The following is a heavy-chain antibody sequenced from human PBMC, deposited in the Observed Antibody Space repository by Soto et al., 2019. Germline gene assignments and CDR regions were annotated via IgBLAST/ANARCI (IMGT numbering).Heavy chain of an antibody. CDR3: ARDLVDLYGMDV. V-gene: IGHV1-69*06. Sequence: SVKVSCKASGGTFSSYAISWVRQAPGQGLEWMGGIIPIFGTANYAQKFQGRVTITADKSTSTAYMELSSLRSEDTAVYYCARDLVDLYGMDVWGQGTTVTVSS. J-gene: IGHJ6*02. CDR2: IIPIFGTA. D-gene: IGHD2-8*02. CDR1: GGTFSSYA.